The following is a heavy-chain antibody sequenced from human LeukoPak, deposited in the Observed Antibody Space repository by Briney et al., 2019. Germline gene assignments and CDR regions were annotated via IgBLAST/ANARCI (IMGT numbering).Heavy chain of an antibody. D-gene: IGHD6-13*01. V-gene: IGHV3-21*01. CDR2: ISSSSYI. CDR1: VFTFSRFA. CDR3: ARELIAAAGFDY. Sequence: GGSLRLSCAASVFTFSRFAMNWVRQAPGKGLEWVSHISSSSYIYYADSVKGRFTISRDNAKNLLYLQMNSLRAEDTAVYYCARELIAAAGFDYWGQGTLVTVSS. J-gene: IGHJ4*02.